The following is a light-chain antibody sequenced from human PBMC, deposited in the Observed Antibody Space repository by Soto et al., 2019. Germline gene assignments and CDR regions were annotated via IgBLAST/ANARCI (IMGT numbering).Light chain of an antibody. Sequence: DIQMTQSPSTLSASVGDTVTIPCRASQTIGTWLAWYQQKPGQAPKLLIYAASNLYTGVPSRFSGSRSGTEFTLTISSLQPEDVASYYCLQDYGDSWTLGQGTKVDI. J-gene: IGKJ1*01. CDR3: LQDYGDSWT. V-gene: IGKV1-5*01. CDR1: QTIGTW. CDR2: AAS.